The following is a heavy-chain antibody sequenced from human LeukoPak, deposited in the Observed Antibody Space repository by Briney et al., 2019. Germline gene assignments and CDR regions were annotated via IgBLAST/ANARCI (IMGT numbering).Heavy chain of an antibody. CDR3: ARGWEKYQLLYPSAYYFDY. V-gene: IGHV4-34*01. Sequence: PSETLSLTCTVYGGSFSGYYWSWIRQPPGKGLEWLGEINHSGSTNYNPSLKSRVTISVDTSKNQFSLKLSSVTAADTAVYYCARGWEKYQLLYPSAYYFDYWGQGTLVTVSS. J-gene: IGHJ4*02. CDR2: INHSGST. D-gene: IGHD2-2*02. CDR1: GGSFSGYY.